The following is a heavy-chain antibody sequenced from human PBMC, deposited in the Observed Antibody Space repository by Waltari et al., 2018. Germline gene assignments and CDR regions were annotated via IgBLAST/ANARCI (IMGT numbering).Heavy chain of an antibody. Sequence: QVQLQESGPGLVKPSETLSLTCTVPGGSISSYYCSWSRQSAGKGLEWIGPIYTSGGTNYNPSLKSRVTMSVDTSKNQFSLKLSSVTAADTAVYYCAREDSGSYSPFDYWGQGTLVTVSS. CDR1: GGSISSYY. J-gene: IGHJ4*02. CDR3: AREDSGSYSPFDY. CDR2: IYTSGGT. D-gene: IGHD1-26*01. V-gene: IGHV4-4*07.